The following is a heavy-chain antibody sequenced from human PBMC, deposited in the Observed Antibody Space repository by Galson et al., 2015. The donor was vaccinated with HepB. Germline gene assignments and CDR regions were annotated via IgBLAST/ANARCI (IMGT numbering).Heavy chain of an antibody. D-gene: IGHD2-15*01. CDR1: RYTFTAYY. Sequence: SVKVSCKASRYTFTAYYIHWVRQAPGHGLEWMGRINPYSGGTNYAQKFQGRVTMTRDTSITTAYMDLSRLRSDDTAVYYCARRGAVGGPKFNWFDPWGQGTLVTVSS. J-gene: IGHJ5*02. CDR3: ARRGAVGGPKFNWFDP. V-gene: IGHV1-2*06. CDR2: INPYSGGT.